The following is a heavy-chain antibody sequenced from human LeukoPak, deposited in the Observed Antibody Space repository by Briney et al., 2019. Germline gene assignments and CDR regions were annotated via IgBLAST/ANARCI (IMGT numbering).Heavy chain of an antibody. V-gene: IGHV4-39*07. CDR3: ARGRAVAGALDY. D-gene: IGHD6-19*01. J-gene: IGHJ4*02. CDR2: IFYSGNT. CDR1: SGSVSNSHYY. Sequence: SETLSLTCTVSSGSVSNSHYYWAWVRQPPGKGLEWLGSIFYSGNTHYNPSLKSRVTISVDTSKNQFSLKLSSVTAADTAVYYCARGRAVAGALDYWGQGTLVTVSS.